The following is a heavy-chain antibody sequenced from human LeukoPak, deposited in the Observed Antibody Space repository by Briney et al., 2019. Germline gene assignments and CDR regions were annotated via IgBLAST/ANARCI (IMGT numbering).Heavy chain of an antibody. CDR1: GGTFSSYA. CDR3: ASSGYYYLGLIDY. J-gene: IGHJ4*02. V-gene: IGHV7-4-1*02. D-gene: IGHD3-22*01. Sequence: ASVKVSCKASGGTFSSYAISWVRQAPGQGLEWMGWINTNTGNPTYAQGFTGRFVFSLDTSVSTAYLQISSLKAEDTAVYYCASSGYYYLGLIDYWGQGTLVTVSS. CDR2: INTNTGNP.